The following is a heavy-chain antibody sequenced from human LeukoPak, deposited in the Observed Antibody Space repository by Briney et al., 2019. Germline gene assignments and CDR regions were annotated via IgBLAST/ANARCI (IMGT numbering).Heavy chain of an antibody. Sequence: GGSLRLSCAASGFTFSSYAMSWVRQAPGKGLEWVSAISGSGGSTSYADSVKGRFTISRDNSKNTLYLQMNSLGAEDTAVYYCAKLEARRYNWFDPWGQGTLVTVSS. V-gene: IGHV3-23*01. CDR1: GFTFSSYA. CDR3: AKLEARRYNWFDP. J-gene: IGHJ5*02. D-gene: IGHD1-1*01. CDR2: ISGSGGST.